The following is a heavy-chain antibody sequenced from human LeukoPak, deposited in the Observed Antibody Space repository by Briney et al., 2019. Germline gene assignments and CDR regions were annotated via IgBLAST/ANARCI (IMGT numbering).Heavy chain of an antibody. V-gene: IGHV3-23*01. CDR1: GFTFSSYA. CDR3: AKHPNTRIMITFGAFDI. D-gene: IGHD3-16*01. Sequence: QTGGSLRLSCAASGFTFSSYAMSWVRQAPGKGLEWVSAISGSDGSTYYADSVKGRFTISRDNSKNTLYLQMNSLRAEDTAVYYCAKHPNTRIMITFGAFDIWGQGTMVTVSS. J-gene: IGHJ3*02. CDR2: ISGSDGST.